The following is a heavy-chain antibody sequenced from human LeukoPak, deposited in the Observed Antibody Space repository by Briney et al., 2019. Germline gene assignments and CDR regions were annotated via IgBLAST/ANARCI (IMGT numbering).Heavy chain of an antibody. CDR1: GYTFTTYG. Sequence: ASVKVSCKASGYTFTTYGISWVRQAPGQGLEWMGWISVYNGNTNYAQKLQGRVTMTTDTSTSTAYVELRSLRFDDTAVYYCARDRNWFDPWGQGTLVTVSS. CDR3: ARDRNWFDP. V-gene: IGHV1-18*01. J-gene: IGHJ5*02. CDR2: ISVYNGNT.